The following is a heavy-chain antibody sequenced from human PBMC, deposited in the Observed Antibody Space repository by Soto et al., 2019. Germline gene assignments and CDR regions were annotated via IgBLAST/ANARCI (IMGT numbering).Heavy chain of an antibody. CDR1: GYAFSNND. D-gene: IGHD2-2*01. CDR2: MNPNSGNG. Sequence: ASVKVSCKASGYAFSNNDISWVRQSTGQGLEWMGWMNPNSGNGGYAQKFQGRVTMTRDTSTSTAYVELSSLASDDTAIYYCARMVTAGTLNWFDPWGQGTLVTVS. J-gene: IGHJ5*02. V-gene: IGHV1-8*01. CDR3: ARMVTAGTLNWFDP.